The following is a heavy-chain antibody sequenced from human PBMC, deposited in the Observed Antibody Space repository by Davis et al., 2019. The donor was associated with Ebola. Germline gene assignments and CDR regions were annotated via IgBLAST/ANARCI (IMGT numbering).Heavy chain of an antibody. D-gene: IGHD6-13*01. V-gene: IGHV1-46*01. J-gene: IGHJ4*02. CDR1: GYTFTSYY. CDR3: ARVGSSWYSDY. Sequence: AASVKVSCKASGYTFTSYYMHWVRQAPGQGLEWMGIINPSGGSTSYAQKFQGRVTMTRDTSTSTVYMALSSLRSEDTAVYYCARVGSSWYSDYWGQGTLVTVSS. CDR2: INPSGGST.